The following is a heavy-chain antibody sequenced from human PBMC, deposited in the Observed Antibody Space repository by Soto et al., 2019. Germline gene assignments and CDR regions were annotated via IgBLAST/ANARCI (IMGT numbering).Heavy chain of an antibody. D-gene: IGHD2-15*01. CDR1: GGTFSSYA. J-gene: IGHJ6*02. Sequence: SVKVSCKASGGTFSSYAISWVRQAPGQGLEWMGGIIPIFGTANYAQKFQGRVTITADKSTSTAYMELSSLRSEDTAVYYCARERLGYCSGGSCYSGMDVWGLGATVTVSS. CDR3: ARERLGYCSGGSCYSGMDV. CDR2: IIPIFGTA. V-gene: IGHV1-69*06.